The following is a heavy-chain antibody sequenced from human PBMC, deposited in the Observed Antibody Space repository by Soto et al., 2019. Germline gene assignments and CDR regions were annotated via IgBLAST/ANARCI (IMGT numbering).Heavy chain of an antibody. V-gene: IGHV1-69*01. CDR1: GGTFSSYA. Sequence: QVQLVQSGAEVKKPGSSVKVSCKASGGTFSSYAISWVRQAPGQGLEWMGGLIPIFGTANYAQKFQGRVKITADEYTSTAYMELSSLRSEDTAVYYCAREGCSSTSCYVGSYYAMDVWGQGTTVTVSS. CDR2: LIPIFGTA. CDR3: AREGCSSTSCYVGSYYAMDV. J-gene: IGHJ6*02. D-gene: IGHD2-2*01.